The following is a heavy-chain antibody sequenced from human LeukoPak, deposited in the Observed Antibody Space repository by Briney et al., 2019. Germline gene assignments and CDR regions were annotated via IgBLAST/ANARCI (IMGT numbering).Heavy chain of an antibody. CDR2: IHPSGTT. D-gene: IGHD2-21*01. CDR3: SKDSHD. J-gene: IGHJ4*02. Sequence: SETLSLTCAVYGGSFSGYYWSWVRQPPGKGLEWIGYIHPSGTTYYEPSLKSRVTISVDTSNNQFSLSLDSVTAADTAVYFCSKDSHDWGQGTLVIVSS. CDR1: GGSFSGYY. V-gene: IGHV4-34*06.